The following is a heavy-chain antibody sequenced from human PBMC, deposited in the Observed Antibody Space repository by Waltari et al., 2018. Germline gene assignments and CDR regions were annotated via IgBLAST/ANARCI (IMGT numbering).Heavy chain of an antibody. CDR2: IYYSGST. V-gene: IGHV4-39*07. CDR3: ARENKAAAVRY. Sequence: QLQLQESGPGLVKPSETLSLTCTVSGCSISSSSYSWGWIRQPPGKGLEWIGSIYYSGSTYYNPSLKSRVTISVDTSKNQFSLKLSSVTAADTAVYYCARENKAAAVRYWGQGTLVTVSS. J-gene: IGHJ4*02. D-gene: IGHD6-13*01. CDR1: GCSISSSSYS.